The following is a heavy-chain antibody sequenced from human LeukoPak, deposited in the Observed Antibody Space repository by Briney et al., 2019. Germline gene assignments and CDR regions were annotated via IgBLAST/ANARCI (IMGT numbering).Heavy chain of an antibody. CDR1: GFTFSSYA. V-gene: IGHV3-23*01. J-gene: IGHJ4*02. CDR2: ISGSGGST. CDR3: AKYTGRDYYDSSGSLCFDY. Sequence: PGGSLRLSCAASGFTFSSYAMSWVRPAPGKGLEWVSAISGSGGSTYYAASVKGRFTISRDNSKNTLYLQMNSLTAEDTAVYYCAKYTGRDYYDSSGSLCFDYWGQGTLVTVSS. D-gene: IGHD3-22*01.